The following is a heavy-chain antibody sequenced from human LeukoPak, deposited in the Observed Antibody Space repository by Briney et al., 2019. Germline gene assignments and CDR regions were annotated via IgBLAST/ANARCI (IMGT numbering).Heavy chain of an antibody. V-gene: IGHV3-66*01. D-gene: IGHD6-19*01. Sequence: GGSLRLSCAASGFTFSSYSMNWVRQAPGKGLEWVSVIYSGGSTYYADSVKGRFTISRDNSKNTLYLQMNSLRAEDTAVYYCARDPSSSGWEYGMDVWGQGTTVTVSS. CDR2: IYSGGST. CDR1: GFTFSSYS. J-gene: IGHJ6*02. CDR3: ARDPSSSGWEYGMDV.